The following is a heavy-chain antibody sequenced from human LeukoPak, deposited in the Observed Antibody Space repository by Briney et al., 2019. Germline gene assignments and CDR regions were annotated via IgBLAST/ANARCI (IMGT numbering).Heavy chain of an antibody. Sequence: GGSLRLSCAASGFTFSNYAMHWVRQAPGKGLEYVSAISTNGGNTYYTNSVKDRFTISRENSKNTLFLQMRSLRAEDMAVYYCARSYYYGSGRSFDYWGQGILVTVSS. V-gene: IGHV3-64*01. CDR1: GFTFSNYA. CDR3: ARSYYYGSGRSFDY. CDR2: ISTNGGNT. J-gene: IGHJ4*02. D-gene: IGHD3-10*01.